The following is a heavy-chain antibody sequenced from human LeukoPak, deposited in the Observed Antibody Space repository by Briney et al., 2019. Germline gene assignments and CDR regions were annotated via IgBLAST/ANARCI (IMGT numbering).Heavy chain of an antibody. CDR2: ISSSSSYI. J-gene: IGHJ4*02. D-gene: IGHD2-2*01. CDR1: GFTFSSYS. Sequence: GGSPRLSCAASGFTFSSYSMNWVRQAPGKGLEWVSSISSSSSYIYYADSVKGRFTISRDNAKNSLYLQMNSLRAEDTAVYYCARDEFVPAAVFDYWGQGTLVTVSS. CDR3: ARDEFVPAAVFDY. V-gene: IGHV3-21*01.